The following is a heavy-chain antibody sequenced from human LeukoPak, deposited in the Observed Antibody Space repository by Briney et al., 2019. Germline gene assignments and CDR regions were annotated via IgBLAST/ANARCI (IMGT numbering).Heavy chain of an antibody. D-gene: IGHD6-6*01. V-gene: IGHV1-2*02. J-gene: IGHJ5*02. CDR3: ARGGAARSNWFDP. CDR2: INPNSGGT. CDR1: GYTFTSYY. Sequence: ASVKVSCKASGYTFTSYYMHWVRQAPGQGLEWMGWINPNSGGTNYAQKFQGRVTMTRDTSISTAYMELSRLRSDDTAVYYCARGGAARSNWFDPWGQGTLVTVSS.